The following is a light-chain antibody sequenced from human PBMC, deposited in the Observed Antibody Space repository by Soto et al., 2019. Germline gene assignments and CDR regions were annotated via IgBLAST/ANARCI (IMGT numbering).Light chain of an antibody. V-gene: IGLV2-23*01. Sequence: QSALTQPASVSGSPGQSITISCTGTSSDVGSYNLVSWYQQRPGKAPKLMIYEDSKRPSGVSNRFSGSKSGNTASLTISGLQSEDEADYWCSPYARSSTLVFGGGTKVTVL. CDR2: EDS. J-gene: IGLJ2*01. CDR3: SPYARSSTLV. CDR1: SSDVGSYNL.